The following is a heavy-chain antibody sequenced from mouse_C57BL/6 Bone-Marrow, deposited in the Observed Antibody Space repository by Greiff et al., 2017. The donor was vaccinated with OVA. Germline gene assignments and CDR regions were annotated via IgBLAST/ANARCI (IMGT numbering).Heavy chain of an antibody. CDR3: AREGVITTVVDY. CDR1: GYSFTDYN. J-gene: IGHJ2*01. V-gene: IGHV1-39*01. Sequence: VQLQQSGPELVKPGASVKISCKASGYSFTDYNMNWVKQSNGKSLEWIGVINPNYGTTSYNQKFKGKATLTVDQSSSTAYMQLNSLTSEDSAFDDCAREGVITTVVDYWGQGTTLTVSS. CDR2: INPNYGTT. D-gene: IGHD1-1*01.